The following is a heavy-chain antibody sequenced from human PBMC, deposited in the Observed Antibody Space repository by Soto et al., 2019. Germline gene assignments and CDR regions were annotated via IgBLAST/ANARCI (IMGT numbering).Heavy chain of an antibody. V-gene: IGHV3-7*05. Sequence: GGSLRLSCASSGFTFNTYWMSLVRQAPGKGLEWVANVKQDGSETNYVDSVKGRFTISRDNAKNSLYLQMNSPRAEDTAVYYCARARYVVGGRGGYHGMDVWGQGTTVTVSS. CDR1: GFTFNTYW. J-gene: IGHJ6*02. CDR2: VKQDGSET. D-gene: IGHD2-15*01. CDR3: ARARYVVGGRGGYHGMDV.